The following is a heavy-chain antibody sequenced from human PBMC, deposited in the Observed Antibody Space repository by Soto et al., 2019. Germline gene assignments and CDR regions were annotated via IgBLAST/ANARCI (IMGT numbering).Heavy chain of an antibody. CDR1: GFVFKDSS. J-gene: IGHJ4*02. CDR2: IRDRAYSYAT. CDR3: TRLIRAAHDY. V-gene: IGHV3-73*01. Sequence: EVLLVESGGGMVQPGGSLKLSCAASGFVFKDSSIHWVRQASGKGLGWVGRIRDRAYSYATAYAESVKGRFTISRDDSNNTAYLQMSGLKTEDTAIYYCTRLIRAAHDYWGQGTLVTVSS. D-gene: IGHD3-10*01.